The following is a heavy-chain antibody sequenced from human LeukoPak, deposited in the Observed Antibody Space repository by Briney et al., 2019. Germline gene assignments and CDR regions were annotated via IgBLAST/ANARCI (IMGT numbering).Heavy chain of an antibody. Sequence: GESLKISCKASGYIFNYYWIGWVRQMPGKGLEWMGIIYPSDSDTRYNPSFQGQVTISVDKSISTAYLQWTSLKASDTAMYYCARHHSNGWLQYFEYWGEGTLVTVSS. D-gene: IGHD6-19*01. CDR1: GYIFNYYW. J-gene: IGHJ4*02. V-gene: IGHV5-51*01. CDR3: ARHHSNGWLQYFEY. CDR2: IYPSDSDT.